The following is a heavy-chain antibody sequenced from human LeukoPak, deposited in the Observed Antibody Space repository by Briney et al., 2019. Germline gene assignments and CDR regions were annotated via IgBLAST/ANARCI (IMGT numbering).Heavy chain of an antibody. Sequence: PSETLSLTCTVSGGSINSYYWSWIRQPPGKGLECIGYIHYTGSTNYNPSLKSRVTISVDTSKSQFSLKLSSVTAADTAIYYCARGGYYGSGNDFRFDPWGQGTLFTVSS. D-gene: IGHD3-10*01. J-gene: IGHJ5*02. V-gene: IGHV4-59*01. CDR2: IHYTGST. CDR1: GGSINSYY. CDR3: ARGGYYGSGNDFRFDP.